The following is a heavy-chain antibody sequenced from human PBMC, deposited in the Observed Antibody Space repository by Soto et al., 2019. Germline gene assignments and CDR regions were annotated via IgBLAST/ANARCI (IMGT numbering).Heavy chain of an antibody. V-gene: IGHV1-18*01. Sequence: QVQLVQSGAEVKKPGASVKVSCKASGYTFTSYGISWVRQAPGQGLEWMGWISAYNGNTNYAQKLQGRVTMTTDTSTSTAYMELRSLRSDATAVYYCARVPYSSSSRSGGWFDPWGQGTLVTVSS. J-gene: IGHJ5*02. CDR2: ISAYNGNT. D-gene: IGHD6-6*01. CDR1: GYTFTSYG. CDR3: ARVPYSSSSRSGGWFDP.